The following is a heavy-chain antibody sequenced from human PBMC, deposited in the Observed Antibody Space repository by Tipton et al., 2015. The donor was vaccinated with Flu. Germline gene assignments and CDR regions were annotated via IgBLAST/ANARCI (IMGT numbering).Heavy chain of an antibody. Sequence: TLSLTCSVSGDSIGSDYFWGWIRQPPGKGLEWIGNVHQAGTTYYNPSLRSRVAISLDTFTNQFSLKLTSVTAADTAVYYCATTTYYYGSRTHDYWGQGTLVTVSS. CDR1: GDSIGSDYF. CDR2: VHQAGTT. D-gene: IGHD3-10*01. CDR3: ATTTYYYGSRTHDY. J-gene: IGHJ4*02. V-gene: IGHV4-38-2*01.